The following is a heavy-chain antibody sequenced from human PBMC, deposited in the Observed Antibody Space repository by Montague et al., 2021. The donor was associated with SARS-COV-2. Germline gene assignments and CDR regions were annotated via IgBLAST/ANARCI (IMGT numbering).Heavy chain of an antibody. V-gene: IGHV3-74*01. D-gene: IGHD3-10*01. CDR3: VRPLWFGDSDYYFES. CDR1: GFTFRSYW. J-gene: IGHJ4*02. Sequence: SLRLSFAASGFTFRSYWMHWVRQVPGRGPVWVSRIKPDGTSTHYAASVKGRFIISRDNARNTLSLQMTNMRADDTAIYYCVRPLWFGDSDYYFESWAREPWSPSPQ. CDR2: IKPDGTST.